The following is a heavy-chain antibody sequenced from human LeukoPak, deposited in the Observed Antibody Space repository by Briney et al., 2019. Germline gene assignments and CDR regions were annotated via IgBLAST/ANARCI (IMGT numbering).Heavy chain of an antibody. CDR1: GFTFGTYW. CDR2: IKQDGSEQ. CDR3: ARDLPATLYYYDTSAYYSGMSDY. J-gene: IGHJ4*02. V-gene: IGHV3-7*01. Sequence: GGSLRLSCAASGFTFGTYWMSWVRQAPGKGLEWVANIKQDGSEQYYVDSVKGRFTVSRDNAKNSLYLQINSLRAGDTAVYYCARDLPATLYYYDTSAYYSGMSDYWGQGTPVTVSS. D-gene: IGHD3-22*01.